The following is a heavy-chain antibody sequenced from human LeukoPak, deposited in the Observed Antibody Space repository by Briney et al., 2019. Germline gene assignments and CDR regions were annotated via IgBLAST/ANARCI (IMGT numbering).Heavy chain of an antibody. Sequence: ASVKVSCKASGYTFTGYYMHWVRQAPGQGLEWMGWINPNSGGTNYAQKFQGRVTVTRDTSISTAYMELSRLRSDDTAVYYCATTLLRWYPFDYWGQGTLVTVSS. V-gene: IGHV1-2*02. J-gene: IGHJ4*02. CDR2: INPNSGGT. D-gene: IGHD4-23*01. CDR1: GYTFTGYY. CDR3: ATTLLRWYPFDY.